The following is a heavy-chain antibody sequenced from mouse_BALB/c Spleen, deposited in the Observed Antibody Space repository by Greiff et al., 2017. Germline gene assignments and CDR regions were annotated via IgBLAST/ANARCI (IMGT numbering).Heavy chain of an antibody. J-gene: IGHJ3*01. CDR3: ARENYYGSSPWFAY. Sequence: VQLKESGPGLVAPSQSLSITCTVSGFSLTSYGVHWVRQPPGKGLEWLGVIWAGGSTNYNSALMSRLSISKDNSKSQVFLKMNSLQTDDTAMYYCARENYYGSSPWFAYWGQGTLVTVSA. CDR2: IWAGGST. D-gene: IGHD1-1*01. CDR1: GFSLTSYG. V-gene: IGHV2-9*02.